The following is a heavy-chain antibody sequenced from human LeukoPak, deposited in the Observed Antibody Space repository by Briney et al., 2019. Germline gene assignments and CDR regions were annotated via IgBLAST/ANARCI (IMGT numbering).Heavy chain of an antibody. V-gene: IGHV5-51*01. CDR1: GYSFTSHW. J-gene: IGHJ5*02. CDR2: IYPGDSDT. CDR3: ARVLSSSPNWFDP. Sequence: GESLKISCKGSGYSFTSHWIGWVRQMPGKGLEWMGIIYPGDSDTRYSPSFQGQVTISADKSISTAYLQWSSLKASDTAMYYCARVLSSSPNWFDPWGQGTLVTVSS. D-gene: IGHD6-6*01.